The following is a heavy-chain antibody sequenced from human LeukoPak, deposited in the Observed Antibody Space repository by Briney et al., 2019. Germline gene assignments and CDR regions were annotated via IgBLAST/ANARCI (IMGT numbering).Heavy chain of an antibody. Sequence: GGSLRLSCAASGFTFSSYGRHWVRQAPGKGLEWVAFIRYDGSNKYYADSVKGRFTISRDNSKNTLYLQMNSLRAEDTAVYYCAKELNPSYDSRVFFDYWGQGTLVTVSS. CDR1: GFTFSSYG. V-gene: IGHV3-30*02. CDR3: AKELNPSYDSRVFFDY. J-gene: IGHJ4*02. CDR2: IRYDGSNK. D-gene: IGHD3-22*01.